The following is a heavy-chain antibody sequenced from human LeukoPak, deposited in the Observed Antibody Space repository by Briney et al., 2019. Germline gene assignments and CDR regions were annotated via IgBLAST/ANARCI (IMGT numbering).Heavy chain of an antibody. Sequence: SETLSLTCTVSGGSISSSSYYWGWVRQPPGKGLEWIGSMYYSGSTYYNPSLKSRVTISVDTSKNQFSLKLSSVTAADTAVYYCATDYDSSGYGFDPWGQGTLVTVSS. J-gene: IGHJ5*02. CDR3: ATDYDSSGYGFDP. CDR2: MYYSGST. D-gene: IGHD3-22*01. V-gene: IGHV4-39*07. CDR1: GGSISSSSYY.